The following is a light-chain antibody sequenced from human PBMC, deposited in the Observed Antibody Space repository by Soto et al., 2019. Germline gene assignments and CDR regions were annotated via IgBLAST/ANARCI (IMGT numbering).Light chain of an antibody. CDR3: SSYKSASSYV. CDR1: SSDVGLYDY. J-gene: IGLJ1*01. CDR2: AVS. V-gene: IGLV2-14*01. Sequence: QSVLTQPAAVSGSPGQSITISCTGTSSDVGLYDYVSWYQQHPGKAPQLMIYAVSNRPSGVSNRFSASKSGNTASLFISGIQAEDEADYYCSSYKSASSYVFGLGTQVTV.